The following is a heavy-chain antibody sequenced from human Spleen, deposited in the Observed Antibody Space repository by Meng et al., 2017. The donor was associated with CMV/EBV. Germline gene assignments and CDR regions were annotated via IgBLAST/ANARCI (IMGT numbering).Heavy chain of an antibody. D-gene: IGHD5-24*01. CDR1: GGSISSSSYY. J-gene: IGHJ3*01. CDR3: ARRGAQEMAFDL. V-gene: IGHV4-39*01. CDR2: IYYSGST. Sequence: SETLSLTCTVSGGSISSSSYYWGWIRQPPGKGLEWIGSIYYSGSTYYNPSLKSRVTISVDTSKNQFSLKLSSVTAADTAVYYCARRGAQEMAFDLWGQGTMVTVSS.